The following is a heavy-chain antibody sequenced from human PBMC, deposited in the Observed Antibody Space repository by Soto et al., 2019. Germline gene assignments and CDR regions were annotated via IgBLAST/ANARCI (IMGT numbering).Heavy chain of an antibody. Sequence: QVQLVESGGGVVQPGKSLRLSCAASGFIFSNYGMHWVRQAPGKGLEWVALISFDGKKRNYADSVKGRFTIYRDNPNNSLDLEMNRLSPEDTAFYYCAKRGRDVRGSEDPFFEYWGQATLVTVAS. V-gene: IGHV3-30*18. CDR3: AKRGRDVRGSEDPFFEY. CDR2: ISFDGKKR. CDR1: GFIFSNYG. J-gene: IGHJ4*02. D-gene: IGHD2-15*01.